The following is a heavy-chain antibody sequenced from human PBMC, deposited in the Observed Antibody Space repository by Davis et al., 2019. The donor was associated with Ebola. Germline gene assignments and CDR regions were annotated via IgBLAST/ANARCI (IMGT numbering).Heavy chain of an antibody. V-gene: IGHV3-74*01. J-gene: IGHJ6*02. Sequence: HTGGSLRLSCAASGFTFRPYWMHWVRQVPGKGLEWVSHISSDASNTNYADSVRGRFTISRDNAKNTVYLQMNSLKTEDTAVYYCTRRESSSSRWLGYYGMDVWGQGTTVTVSS. CDR2: ISSDASNT. CDR3: TRRESSSSRWLGYYGMDV. CDR1: GFTFRPYW. D-gene: IGHD6-6*01.